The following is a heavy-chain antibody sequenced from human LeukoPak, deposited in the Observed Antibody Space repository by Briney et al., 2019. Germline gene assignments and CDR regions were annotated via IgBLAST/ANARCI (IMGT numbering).Heavy chain of an antibody. CDR2: INHSGST. D-gene: IGHD5-18*01. V-gene: IGHV4-34*01. CDR3: ARKGWIPNWFDP. Sequence: TPSETLSLTCAVYGGSFSGYYWSWIRQPPGKGLEWIGEINHSGSTNYNPSLKSRVTISVDTSKNQFSLKLSSVTAADTAVYYCARKGWIPNWFDPWGQGTLVTVSS. CDR1: GGSFSGYY. J-gene: IGHJ5*02.